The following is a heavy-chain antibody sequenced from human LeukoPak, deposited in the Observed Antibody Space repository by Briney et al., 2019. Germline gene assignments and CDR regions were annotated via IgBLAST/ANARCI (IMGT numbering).Heavy chain of an antibody. Sequence: SETLSLTCAVYGGSFSGYYWSWIRQPPGKGLEWIGEINHSGSTNYNPSLKSRVTISVDTSKNQFSLKLSSVTAADTAVYYCARRGSSFGVWCDPWGQGTLVTVSS. CDR2: INHSGST. V-gene: IGHV4-34*01. D-gene: IGHD6-13*01. CDR1: GGSFSGYY. CDR3: ARRGSSFGVWCDP. J-gene: IGHJ5*02.